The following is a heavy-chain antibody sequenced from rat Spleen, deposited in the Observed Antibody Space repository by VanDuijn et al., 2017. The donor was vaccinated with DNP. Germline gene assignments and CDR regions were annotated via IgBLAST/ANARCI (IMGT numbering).Heavy chain of an antibody. J-gene: IGHJ2*01. CDR2: INSAGSI. V-gene: IGHV3-3*01. D-gene: IGHD1-6*01. CDR3: TRGDILRSFDY. Sequence: EVQLQESGPGLVKPSQSLSLTCSVTGYSITSCCRWTWIRKFPGHKLEWMGYINSAGSIESNPSLKGRISITSDTSKNQFFLQVNSVTTDDTATYYCTRGDILRSFDYWGQGVMVTVSS. CDR1: GYSITSCCR.